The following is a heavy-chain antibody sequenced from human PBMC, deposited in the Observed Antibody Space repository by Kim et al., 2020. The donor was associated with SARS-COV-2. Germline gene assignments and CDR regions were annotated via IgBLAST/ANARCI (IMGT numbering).Heavy chain of an antibody. CDR3: ARDQEAGPLVRRGYFDY. Sequence: GGSLRLSCAASGFTFSSYGMHWVRQAPGKGLEWVAVIWYDGSNKYYADSVKGRFTISRDNSKNTLYLQMNSLRAEDTAVYYCARDQEAGPLVRRGYFDYWGQGTLVTVSS. D-gene: IGHD6-19*01. V-gene: IGHV3-33*01. J-gene: IGHJ4*02. CDR2: IWYDGSNK. CDR1: GFTFSSYG.